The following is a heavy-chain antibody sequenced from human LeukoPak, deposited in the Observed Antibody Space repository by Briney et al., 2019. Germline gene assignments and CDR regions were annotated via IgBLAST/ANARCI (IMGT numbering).Heavy chain of an antibody. CDR1: GFTFSSYA. CDR3: AIGDTAMVKNTFDY. Sequence: QPGGSLRLSCAASGFTFSSYAMSWIRQPPGKGLEWIGEINHSGSTNYNPSLKSRVTISVDTSKNQFSLKLSSVTAADTAVYYCAIGDTAMVKNTFDYWGQGTLVTVSS. V-gene: IGHV4-34*01. J-gene: IGHJ4*02. CDR2: INHSGST. D-gene: IGHD5-18*01.